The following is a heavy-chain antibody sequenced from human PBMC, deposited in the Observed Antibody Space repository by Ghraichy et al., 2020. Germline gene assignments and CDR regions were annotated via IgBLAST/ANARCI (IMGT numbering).Heavy chain of an antibody. J-gene: IGHJ4*02. V-gene: IGHV4-59*01. CDR1: GGSISRYY. CDR2: VYDSGNT. CDR3: ARDLLTMVQGVVTNYFDY. Sequence: SETLSLTCTVSGGSISRYYWSWIRQAPGKGLEWIGYVYDSGNTNYNPSLKSRVTISVDTSKNQFFLKLSSVTAADTAVYSCARDLLTMVQGVVTNYFDYWGQGTLVTVSS. D-gene: IGHD3-10*01.